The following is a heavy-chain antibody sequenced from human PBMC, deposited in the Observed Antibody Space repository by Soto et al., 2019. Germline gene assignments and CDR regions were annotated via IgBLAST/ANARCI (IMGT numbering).Heavy chain of an antibody. CDR2: IFHSGGT. D-gene: IGHD2-2*01. CDR1: GGSISTSNW. CDR3: PRNSRYFSDTRCFNWFDP. Sequence: QVQLQESSPGLVKPSGTLSLTCAVSGGSISTSNWWSWVRQPPGKGLEWIGEIFHSGGTNYNPSLKSRVTISVDRAQNHFSLQLTSVTAAVTALYYWPRNSRYFSDTRCFNWFDPWGQGTLVTVSS. J-gene: IGHJ5*02. V-gene: IGHV4-4*02.